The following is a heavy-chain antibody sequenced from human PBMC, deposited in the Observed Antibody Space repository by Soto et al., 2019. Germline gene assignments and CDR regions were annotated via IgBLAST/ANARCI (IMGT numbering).Heavy chain of an antibody. Sequence: SVKVSCKASGGIFSSFSITWVRQVPGHGLEWMGGIIPMTGTPNYAEKFQGRLTLTADASTRTAYLVLSSLKSEDTAVYYCARGPILPGATSWLDPWGQGTVVTGSS. D-gene: IGHD2-2*01. CDR1: GGIFSSFS. V-gene: IGHV1-69*13. CDR3: ARGPILPGATSWLDP. J-gene: IGHJ5*02. CDR2: IIPMTGTP.